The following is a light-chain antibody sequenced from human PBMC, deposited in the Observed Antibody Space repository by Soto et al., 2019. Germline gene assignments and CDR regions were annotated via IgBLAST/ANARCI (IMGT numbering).Light chain of an antibody. J-gene: IGLJ1*01. Sequence: QSVLTQPASVSGSPGQSITISCTGTSGDSGSYNRVSWYQQHPGKAPKLIIYEVTDRPSGASNRFSGSKSGNTASLTISGLQAEDEAEYYCSSYTNINTRACVFGTGTKVTVL. CDR2: EVT. CDR1: SGDSGSYNR. CDR3: SSYTNINTRACV. V-gene: IGLV2-14*01.